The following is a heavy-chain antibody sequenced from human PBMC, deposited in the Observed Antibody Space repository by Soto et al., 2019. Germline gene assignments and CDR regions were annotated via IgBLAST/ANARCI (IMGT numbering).Heavy chain of an antibody. V-gene: IGHV4-39*01. CDR1: GGSISSSSYY. CDR2: IYYSGST. Sequence: PSETLSLTFTVSGGSISSSSYYWGWIRQPPGKGLEWIGSIYYSGSTYYNPSLKSRVTISVDTSKNQFSLKLSSVTAADTAVYYCARQPKDAFDIWGQGTMVTVSS. J-gene: IGHJ3*02. CDR3: ARQPKDAFDI.